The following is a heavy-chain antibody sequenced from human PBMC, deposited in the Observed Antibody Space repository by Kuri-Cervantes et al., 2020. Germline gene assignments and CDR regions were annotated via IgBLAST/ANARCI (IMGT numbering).Heavy chain of an antibody. V-gene: IGHV4-34*01. J-gene: IGHJ5*02. CDR2: INHSGST. CDR3: ARTAHNWFDP. Sequence: GSLRLSCAVYGGSFSGYYWSWIRQPPGKGLEWIGEINHSGSTNYNPSLKSRVTISVDTSKNQFSLKLSSVTAADTAVYYCARTAHNWFDPWGQGTLVTVSS. CDR1: GGSFSGYY.